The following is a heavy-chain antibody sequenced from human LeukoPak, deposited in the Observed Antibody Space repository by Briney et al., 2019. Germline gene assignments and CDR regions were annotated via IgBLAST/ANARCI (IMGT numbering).Heavy chain of an antibody. CDR1: GGSFSGYY. CDR2: INHSGST. Sequence: SETLSLTCAVYGGSFSGYYWSWIRQPPGKGLEWIGEINHSGSTNYNPSLKSRVTISVDTSKNQFSLKLNSVTPEDTAVYYCAKGYRHRDDAFDIWGQGTMVTVSS. CDR3: AKGYRHRDDAFDI. V-gene: IGHV4-34*01. D-gene: IGHD5-18*01. J-gene: IGHJ3*02.